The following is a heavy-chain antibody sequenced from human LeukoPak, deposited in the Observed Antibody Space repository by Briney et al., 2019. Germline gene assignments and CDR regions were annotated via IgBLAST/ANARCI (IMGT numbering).Heavy chain of an antibody. Sequence: GGSLRLSCAASGSTFSSYSMNWVRQAPGKGLEWVSSISSSSSYIYYADSVKGRFTISRDNAKNSLYLQMNSLRAEDTAVYYCARDRYSSGDFDYWGQGTLVTVSS. D-gene: IGHD6-19*01. V-gene: IGHV3-21*01. CDR3: ARDRYSSGDFDY. CDR2: ISSSSSYI. CDR1: GSTFSSYS. J-gene: IGHJ4*02.